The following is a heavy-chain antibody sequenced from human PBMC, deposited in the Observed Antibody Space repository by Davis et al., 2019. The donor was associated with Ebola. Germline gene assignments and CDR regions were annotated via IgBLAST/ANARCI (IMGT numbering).Heavy chain of an antibody. D-gene: IGHD3-16*01. CDR2: INPKSGGG. J-gene: IGHJ4*02. V-gene: IGHV1-2*02. CDR1: GYTFTDYY. CDR3: ARELHGGEFNY. Sequence: ASVKVSCKASGYTFTDYYIHWVRQAPGQGLEWMGWINPKSGGGNYAPKFQGRVTMTTDTSISTAYMDLSSLRSDDTAVFYCARELHGGEFNYWGQGTLVTASS.